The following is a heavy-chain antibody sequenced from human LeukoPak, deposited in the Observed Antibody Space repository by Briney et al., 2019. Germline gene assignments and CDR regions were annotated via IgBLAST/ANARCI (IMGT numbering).Heavy chain of an antibody. V-gene: IGHV3-74*01. CDR2: INSDESST. Sequence: GGSLRLSCAASGFTFSNYWMHWVRQAPGKGLIWVSRINSDESSTSYADSVKGRFTISRDNAKNTLYLQMNSLRAEDTAVYYCAKGNWGERLDWYFDLWGRGTLVTVSS. D-gene: IGHD1-26*01. CDR1: GFTFSNYW. J-gene: IGHJ2*01. CDR3: AKGNWGERLDWYFDL.